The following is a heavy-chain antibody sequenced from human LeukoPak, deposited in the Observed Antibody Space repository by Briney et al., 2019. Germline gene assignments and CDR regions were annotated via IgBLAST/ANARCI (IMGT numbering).Heavy chain of an antibody. CDR1: GYTFTDFY. J-gene: IGHJ4*02. CDR3: ARDLSYYGSGSYFFDY. D-gene: IGHD3-10*01. Sequence: ASVTVSCKASGYTFTDFYMHWVRQAPGQGLEWMGWINPNSGGTNYAQKFQGRVTMTRDTSISTAYMELSRLRSDDTAVYYCARDLSYYGSGSYFFDYWGQGTLVTVSS. V-gene: IGHV1-2*02. CDR2: INPNSGGT.